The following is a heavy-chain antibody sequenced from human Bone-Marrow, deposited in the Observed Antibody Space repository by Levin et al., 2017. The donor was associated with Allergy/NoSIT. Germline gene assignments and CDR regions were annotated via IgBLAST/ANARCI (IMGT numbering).Heavy chain of an antibody. CDR1: GFTFSIYS. Sequence: GESLKISCAASGFTFSIYSMSWVRQAPGKGLEWVSYISSSSSAIYYADSVKGRFTISRDNAKNSLFLQMNSLRDEDTAVYYCARADTDYWGQGTQVTVSS. CDR3: ARADTDY. D-gene: IGHD5-18*01. V-gene: IGHV3-48*02. J-gene: IGHJ4*02. CDR2: ISSSSSAI.